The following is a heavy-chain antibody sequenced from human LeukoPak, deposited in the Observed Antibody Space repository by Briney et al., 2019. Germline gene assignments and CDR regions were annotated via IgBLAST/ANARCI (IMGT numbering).Heavy chain of an antibody. J-gene: IGHJ4*02. CDR3: AKDPRVATIEIFDY. Sequence: GGSLRLSCAASGFTFTSYAMSWVRQAPGKGLEWVSSMSGGGGVTYSADSVKGRFTISRDNSKNTLYLQMNSLRAEDTAVYYCAKDPRVATIEIFDYWGQGTLVTVSS. V-gene: IGHV3-23*01. CDR2: MSGGGGVT. CDR1: GFTFTSYA. D-gene: IGHD5-12*01.